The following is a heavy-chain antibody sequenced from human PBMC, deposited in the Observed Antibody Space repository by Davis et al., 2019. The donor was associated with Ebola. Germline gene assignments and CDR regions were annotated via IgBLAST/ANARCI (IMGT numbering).Heavy chain of an antibody. CDR3: ARDSGGYDY. CDR1: GFSFDDYG. D-gene: IGHD5-12*01. V-gene: IGHV3-20*04. CDR2: INWNGGST. J-gene: IGHJ4*02. Sequence: GESLKISCAASGFSFDDYGMTWVRQPPGKGLEWVSGINWNGGSTGYADSVKGRFTISRDNAKNSLYLQMNSLRAEDTAVYYCARDSGGYDYWGQGTLVTVSS.